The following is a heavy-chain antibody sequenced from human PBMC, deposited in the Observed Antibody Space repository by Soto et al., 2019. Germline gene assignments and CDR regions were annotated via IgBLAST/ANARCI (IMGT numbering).Heavy chain of an antibody. CDR3: ARDGHSGYDYFDY. D-gene: IGHD5-12*01. J-gene: IGHJ4*02. CDR1: GGSISSGDYY. Sequence: PSETLSLTCTVSGGSISSGDYYWSWIRQPPGKGLEWIGYIYYSGSTYYNPSLKSRVTISVDTSKNQLSLKLSSVTAADTAVYYCARDGHSGYDYFDYWGQGISVTVSS. CDR2: IYYSGST. V-gene: IGHV4-30-4*01.